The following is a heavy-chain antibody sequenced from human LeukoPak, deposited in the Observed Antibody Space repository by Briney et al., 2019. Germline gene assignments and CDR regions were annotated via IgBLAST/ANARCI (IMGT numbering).Heavy chain of an antibody. CDR3: ARRGRTSLGAFDI. CDR1: GGSISSSSYY. J-gene: IGHJ3*02. CDR2: IYHSGST. Sequence: SETLSLTCTVSGGSISSSSYYWGWIRHPPGKGLEWIGSIYHSGSTYYNPSLKSRVTISVDTSKNQFSLKLSSVTAADTAVYYCARRGRTSLGAFDIWGQGTMVTVSS. V-gene: IGHV4-39*07. D-gene: IGHD1-26*01.